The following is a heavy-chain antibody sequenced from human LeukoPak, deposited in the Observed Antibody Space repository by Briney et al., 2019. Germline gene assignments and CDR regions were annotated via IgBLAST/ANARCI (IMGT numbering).Heavy chain of an antibody. V-gene: IGHV4-34*01. CDR2: INHSGST. D-gene: IGHD6-19*01. CDR3: ARQGEQWLVSYYYYYMDV. Sequence: TPSETLSLTCAVYGGSFSGYYWSWIRQPPGKGLEWIGEINHSGSTNYNPSLKSRVTISVDTSKNQFSLKLSSVTAADTAVYYCARQGEQWLVSYYYYYMDVWGKGTTVTISS. J-gene: IGHJ6*03. CDR1: GGSFSGYY.